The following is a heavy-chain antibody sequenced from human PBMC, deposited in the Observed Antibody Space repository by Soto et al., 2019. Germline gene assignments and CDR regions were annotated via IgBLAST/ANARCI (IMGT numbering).Heavy chain of an antibody. CDR1: GFTFRNYW. CDR3: ARGDGVGGSCYALAGSFYYYMDA. Sequence: EVQLVESGGGLVQHGGSLRLSCAASGFTFRNYWMYWVRQAPGQGLEWVSRINSDGSVSSYADSVKGRLTISRDNVKNTLYLLMDRLRAEDTAVYYCARGDGVGGSCYALAGSFYYYMDAWDKGTTVTVFS. D-gene: IGHD2-15*01. J-gene: IGHJ6*03. V-gene: IGHV3-74*02. CDR2: INSDGSVS.